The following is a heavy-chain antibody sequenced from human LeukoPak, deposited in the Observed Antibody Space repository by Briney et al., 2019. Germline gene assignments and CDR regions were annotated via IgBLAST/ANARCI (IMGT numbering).Heavy chain of an antibody. CDR3: AKDVGRLTYYYDSSGYYHDY. CDR1: GFTFTRYA. Sequence: PGGSLRLSCAASGFTFTRYAMSWVRQAPGKGLEWVSAISGSGDNTYYADSVKGRFTISRDNSKNTLYLQMNSLRAEDTAVYYCAKDVGRLTYYYDSSGYYHDYWGQGTLVTVSS. CDR2: ISGSGDNT. D-gene: IGHD3-22*01. V-gene: IGHV3-23*01. J-gene: IGHJ4*02.